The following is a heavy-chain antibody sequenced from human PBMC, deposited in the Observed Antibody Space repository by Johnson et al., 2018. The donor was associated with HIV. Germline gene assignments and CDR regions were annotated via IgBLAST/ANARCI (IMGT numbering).Heavy chain of an antibody. CDR2: INSDGTIT. CDR1: GFTFISYW. V-gene: IGHV3-74*01. CDR3: ARESRYNFWSGYDAFDI. D-gene: IGHD3-3*01. Sequence: VQLVESGGAVVRPGGSLRLSCAASGFTFISYWMHWVRQAPGKGLVWVSRINSDGTITSYADSGKGRFTISRDNAKNTLYLQMNSLRAEDTAVYYCARESRYNFWSGYDAFDIWGQGTMVTVSS. J-gene: IGHJ3*02.